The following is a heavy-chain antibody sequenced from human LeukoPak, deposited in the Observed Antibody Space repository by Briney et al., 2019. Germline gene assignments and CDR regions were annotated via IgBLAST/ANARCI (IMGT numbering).Heavy chain of an antibody. D-gene: IGHD5-18*01. J-gene: IGHJ4*02. CDR3: ARDATAMVPYYFDY. CDR1: GFTFSSYS. V-gene: IGHV3-21*01. CDR2: ISSSSSYI. Sequence: GGSLRLSCAASGFTFSSYSMNWVRQAPGKGLEWVSSISSSSSYIYYADSVKGRFTISRDNAKNSLYLQMNSLRAEDTAVYYCARDATAMVPYYFDYWGQGTLVTASS.